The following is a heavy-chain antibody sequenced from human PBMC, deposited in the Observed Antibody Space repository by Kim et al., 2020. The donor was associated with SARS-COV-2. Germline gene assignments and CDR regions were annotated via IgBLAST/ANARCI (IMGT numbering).Heavy chain of an antibody. Sequence: ASVKVSCKASGYTFSSYGMHWVRQAPGQRLEWMGWINAGNGNTNSSQKFQGRVTMSRDTSANAAYMEVSSLRSEDTAVYYCARDRVNDDIWG. CDR1: GYTFSSYG. CDR2: INAGNGNT. J-gene: IGHJ3*02. V-gene: IGHV1-3*01. CDR3: ARDRVNDDI.